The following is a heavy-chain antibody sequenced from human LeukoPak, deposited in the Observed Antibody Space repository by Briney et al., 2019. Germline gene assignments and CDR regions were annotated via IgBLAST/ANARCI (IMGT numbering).Heavy chain of an antibody. V-gene: IGHV4-34*01. J-gene: IGHJ6*03. CDR3: ARGRGIAAAGRRAAYYYYMDV. CDR1: GGSFSGYY. CDR2: INHSGST. D-gene: IGHD6-13*01. Sequence: PSETLSLTCAVYGGSFSGYYWSWIRQPPGKGLEWIGEINHSGSTNYNPSLKSRVTISVDTSKNQFSLKLSSVTAADTAVYYCARGRGIAAAGRRAAYYYYMDVWGKGTTVTVSS.